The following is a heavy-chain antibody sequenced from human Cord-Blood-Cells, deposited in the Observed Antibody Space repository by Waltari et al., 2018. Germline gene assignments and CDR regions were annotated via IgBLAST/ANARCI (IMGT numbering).Heavy chain of an antibody. CDR3: ASITGTTFAFDI. Sequence: VQLQESGPGLVKPSETLSLTCTVSGGSISSHYWSWIRQPPGKGLEWIGYIYYSGSTNYNPSLKSRVTISVDTSKNQFSLKLSSVTAADTAVYYCASITGTTFAFDIWGQGTMVTVSS. V-gene: IGHV4-59*11. CDR2: IYYSGST. D-gene: IGHD1-7*01. J-gene: IGHJ3*02. CDR1: GGSISSHY.